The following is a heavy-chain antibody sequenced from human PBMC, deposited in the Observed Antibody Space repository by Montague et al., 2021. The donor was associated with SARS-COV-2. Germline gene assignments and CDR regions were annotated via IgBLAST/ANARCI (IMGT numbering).Heavy chain of an antibody. CDR3: ARGAPGY. CDR2: ST. V-gene: IGHV4-34*01. D-gene: IGHD1-1*01. J-gene: IGHJ4*02. Sequence: STKYNPSLRSRVTISIDTSKNQFSLKLTSVTAAETALYYCARGAPGYWGQGTLVTVSS.